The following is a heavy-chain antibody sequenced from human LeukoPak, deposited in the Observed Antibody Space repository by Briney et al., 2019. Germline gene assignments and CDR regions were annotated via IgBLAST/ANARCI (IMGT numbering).Heavy chain of an antibody. CDR2: IYYSGST. V-gene: IGHV4-30-4*08. CDR1: GGSISSGDYY. J-gene: IGHJ6*03. CDR3: ARNYYDSSGYRHYYYYMDV. Sequence: SETLSLTCTVSGGSISSGDYYWSWIRQPPGKGLEWIGYIYYSGSTYYNPSLKSRVTISVDTSKNQFSLKPSSVTAADTAVYYCARNYYDSSGYRHYYYYMDVWGKGTTVTVSS. D-gene: IGHD3-22*01.